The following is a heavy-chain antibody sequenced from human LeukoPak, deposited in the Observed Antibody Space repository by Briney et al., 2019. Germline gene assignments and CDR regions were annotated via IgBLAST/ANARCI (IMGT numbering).Heavy chain of an antibody. CDR1: GYIFTSYG. V-gene: IGHV1-18*01. J-gene: IGHJ6*02. Sequence: ASVKVSCKASGYIFTSYGISWVRQAPGQGLEWMGWISAYNGNTNYAQKLQGRVTMTTDTSTSTAYMELRSLRSDDTAVYYCARDSDYDFWSGYYTPGYYYYGMDVWGQGTTVTASS. CDR2: ISAYNGNT. D-gene: IGHD3-3*01. CDR3: ARDSDYDFWSGYYTPGYYYYGMDV.